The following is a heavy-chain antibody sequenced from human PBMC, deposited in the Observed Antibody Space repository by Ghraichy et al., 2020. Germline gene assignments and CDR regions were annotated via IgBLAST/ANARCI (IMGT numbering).Heavy chain of an antibody. Sequence: SETLSLTCAVSGGSISSSNWWSWVRQPPGKGLEWIGEIYHSGSTNYNPSLKSRVTISVDKSKNQFSLKLSSVTAADTAVYYCARAHIVVGLYWYFDLWGRGTLVTVSS. CDR3: ARAHIVVGLYWYFDL. D-gene: IGHD2-21*01. V-gene: IGHV4-4*02. J-gene: IGHJ2*01. CDR2: IYHSGST. CDR1: GGSISSSNW.